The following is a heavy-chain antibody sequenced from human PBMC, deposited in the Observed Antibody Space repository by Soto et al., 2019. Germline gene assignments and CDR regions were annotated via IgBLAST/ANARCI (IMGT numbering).Heavy chain of an antibody. V-gene: IGHV1-18*01. Sequence: ASVKVSCKASGYTFTSYGISWVRQAPGQGLEWMGWISAYNGNTNYAQKFQGRVTMTTDTSTSTAYMELRSLRSDDTAAYYCARDRRPSTVTPPTTWGQGTLVTVSS. CDR1: GYTFTSYG. CDR2: ISAYNGNT. D-gene: IGHD4-17*01. J-gene: IGHJ4*02. CDR3: ARDRRPSTVTPPTT.